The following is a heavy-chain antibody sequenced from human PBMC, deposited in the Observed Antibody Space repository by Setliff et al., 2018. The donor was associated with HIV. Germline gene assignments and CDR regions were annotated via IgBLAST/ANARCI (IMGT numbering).Heavy chain of an antibody. Sequence: GGSLRLSCTASGFIFGYYAMSWVRQAPGKGLEWVGFIRSKRYGGTTEYAASVKGRFTISRDDSKNIAYLQMNSLKTEDTAVYYCTSANDYGGKSGAFDIWGQGTMVTVSS. CDR2: IRSKRYGGTT. CDR3: TSANDYGGKSGAFDI. CDR1: GFIFGYYA. J-gene: IGHJ3*02. D-gene: IGHD4-17*01. V-gene: IGHV3-49*04.